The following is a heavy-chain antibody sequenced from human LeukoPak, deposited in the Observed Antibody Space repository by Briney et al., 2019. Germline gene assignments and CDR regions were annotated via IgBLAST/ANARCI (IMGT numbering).Heavy chain of an antibody. Sequence: ASVKVSCKASGYTFTGYLMHWVRQAPGQGLEWMGWISAYNGNTKYAQTLQGRVTMTTDTSTSTAYMELRSLRSDDTAVYYCTSTGYSGYDPLHYWGRGTLVTVSS. CDR1: GYTFTGYL. J-gene: IGHJ4*02. D-gene: IGHD5-12*01. V-gene: IGHV1-18*04. CDR2: ISAYNGNT. CDR3: TSTGYSGYDPLHY.